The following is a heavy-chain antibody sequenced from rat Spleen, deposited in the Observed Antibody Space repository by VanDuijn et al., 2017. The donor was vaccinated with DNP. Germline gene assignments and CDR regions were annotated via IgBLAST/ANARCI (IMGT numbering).Heavy chain of an antibody. D-gene: IGHD5-1*01. Sequence: EVQLVESGGGLVQPGRSLKLSCAASGFTFSYYGMAWVRQAPKKGLEWVAAISTSGSRTYYPDSVKGRFTISRDDAKNTLYLQMNSLRSEDTATYYCARGSGTYYWYFDFWGPGTMVTVSS. V-gene: IGHV5S13*01. CDR2: ISTSGSRT. J-gene: IGHJ1*01. CDR1: GFTFSYYG. CDR3: ARGSGTYYWYFDF.